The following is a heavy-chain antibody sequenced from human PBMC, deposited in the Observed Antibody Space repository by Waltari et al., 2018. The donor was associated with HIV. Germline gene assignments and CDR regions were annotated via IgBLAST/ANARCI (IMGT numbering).Heavy chain of an antibody. CDR1: GEPFDGHY. D-gene: IGHD5-12*01. V-gene: IGHV4-34*01. CDR3: ARRALWLRPVYYFDY. CDR2: INHRRNT. J-gene: IGHJ4*02. Sequence: QVQLQQWGAGLLKPSETLSLNCAVYGEPFDGHYWSWIRQPHGKRLEWMGEINHRRNTNYNPSLKRRLTMSVDASKNQFSLNLNSVTAADTGVYYCARRALWLRPVYYFDYWGQGALVTVSS.